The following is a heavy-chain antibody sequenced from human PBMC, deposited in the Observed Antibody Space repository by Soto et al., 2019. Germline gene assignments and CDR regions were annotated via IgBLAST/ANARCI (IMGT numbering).Heavy chain of an antibody. J-gene: IGHJ6*02. CDR2: IIPIFGTA. D-gene: IGHD6-6*01. Sequence: QVQLVQSGAEVKKPGSSVKVSCKASGGTFSSYAISWVRQAPGQGLEWMGGIIPIFGTANYAQKFQGRVTITADESTSTAYMELSSLSSEDTAVYYCARGTSIAARPGYYYGMDVWGQGTTVTVSS. V-gene: IGHV1-69*01. CDR3: ARGTSIAARPGYYYGMDV. CDR1: GGTFSSYA.